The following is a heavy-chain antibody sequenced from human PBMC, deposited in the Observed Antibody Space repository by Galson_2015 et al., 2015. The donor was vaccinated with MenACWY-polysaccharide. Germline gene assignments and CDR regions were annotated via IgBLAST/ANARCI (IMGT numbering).Heavy chain of an antibody. CDR3: ASLLGEAPAQTGAFDL. Sequence: SVKVSCKASGGSFTISSFNWVRQAPGQGLEWMGRIIPGLDKPNYAQKFQGRATITADQSTGTVYMELSSLRSEDTAVYYCASLLGEAPAQTGAFDLWGQGAVVTVS. CDR1: GGSFTISS. CDR2: IIPGLDKP. D-gene: IGHD3-16*01. V-gene: IGHV1-69*02. J-gene: IGHJ3*01.